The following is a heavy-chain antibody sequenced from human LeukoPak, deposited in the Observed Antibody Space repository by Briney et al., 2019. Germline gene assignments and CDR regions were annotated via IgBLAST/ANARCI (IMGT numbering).Heavy chain of an antibody. D-gene: IGHD2-2*01. CDR2: INHSGST. CDR3: ARGGRDIVVVPAAMSRNFDY. V-gene: IGHV4-34*01. J-gene: IGHJ4*02. CDR1: GGSFSGYY. Sequence: SETLSLTCAVYGGSFSGYYWSWIRQPPGKGLEWIGEINHSGSTNYNPPLKSRVTISVDTSKNQFPLKLSSVTAADTAVYHCARGGRDIVVVPAAMSRNFDYWGQGTLVTVSS.